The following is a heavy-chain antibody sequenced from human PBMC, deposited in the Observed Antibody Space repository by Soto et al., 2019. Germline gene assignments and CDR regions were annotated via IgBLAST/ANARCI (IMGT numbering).Heavy chain of an antibody. Sequence: QVQLQESGPGLVKPSGTLSLTCAVSGGSISSSNWWSWVRQPPGKGLEWIGEIYHSGSTNYNPSLKSRVTISVDKSKNPFSLKLSSVTAADTAVYYCARDANPGGIAAAGTLYDYWGQGTLVTVSS. J-gene: IGHJ4*02. D-gene: IGHD6-13*01. CDR2: IYHSGST. V-gene: IGHV4-4*02. CDR1: GGSISSSNW. CDR3: ARDANPGGIAAAGTLYDY.